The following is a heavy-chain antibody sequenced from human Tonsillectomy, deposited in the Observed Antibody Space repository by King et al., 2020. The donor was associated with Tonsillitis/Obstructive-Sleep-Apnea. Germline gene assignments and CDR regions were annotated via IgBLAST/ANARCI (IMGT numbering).Heavy chain of an antibody. V-gene: IGHV4-59*01. Sequence: QLQESGPGLVKPSETLSLTCAVSGGSISSYYWSWIRQPPGKGLEWIGYIYKSGSTNYNPSLKSRVTISVDTSKNQFSLKLNSVTAADTAVYYCARQGREVAGMDVWGQGTTVTVSS. D-gene: IGHD2-15*01. CDR3: ARQGREVAGMDV. CDR1: GGSISSYY. J-gene: IGHJ6*02. CDR2: IYKSGST.